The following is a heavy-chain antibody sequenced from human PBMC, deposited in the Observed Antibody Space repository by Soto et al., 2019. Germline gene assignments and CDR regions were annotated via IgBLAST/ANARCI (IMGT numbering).Heavy chain of an antibody. J-gene: IGHJ3*02. V-gene: IGHV4-31*03. CDR3: ARDTTTVTTIRAFDI. Sequence: LSLTCTVSGGSISSGGYYWSWIRQHPGKGLEWIGYIYYSGSTYYNPSLKSRVTISVDTSKNQFSLKLSSVTAADTAVYYCARDTTTVTTIRAFDIWGQGTMVTVSS. D-gene: IGHD4-17*01. CDR2: IYYSGST. CDR1: GGSISSGGYY.